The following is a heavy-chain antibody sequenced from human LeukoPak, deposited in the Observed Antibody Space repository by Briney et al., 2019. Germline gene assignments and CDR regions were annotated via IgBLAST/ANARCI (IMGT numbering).Heavy chain of an antibody. CDR1: GGSISSYY. Sequence: SESLSLTCTVSGGSISSYYWSWIRQPPGKGLEWIGYIYYSGSTKYNPSLKSRVTISVDTSKNQFSLKLSSVTAADTAVYYCARDGHGSGFHLTWFDPWGQGTMVTVSS. D-gene: IGHD3-10*01. V-gene: IGHV4-59*01. CDR3: ARDGHGSGFHLTWFDP. CDR2: IYYSGST. J-gene: IGHJ5*02.